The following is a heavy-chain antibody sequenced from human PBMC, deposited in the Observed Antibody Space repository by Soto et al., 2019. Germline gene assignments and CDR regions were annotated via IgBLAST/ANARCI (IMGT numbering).Heavy chain of an antibody. CDR3: ARVEDPTAKLGRHSSHVEGNWFDP. Sequence: ASVKVSCKASGGTFSSYAISWVRQAPGQGLEWMGGIIPIFGTANYAQKFQGRVTITADESTSTAYMELSSLRSEDTAVYYCARVEDPTAKLGRHSSHVEGNWFDPWGQGTLVTVSS. V-gene: IGHV1-69*13. CDR2: IIPIFGTA. D-gene: IGHD6-19*01. CDR1: GGTFSSYA. J-gene: IGHJ5*02.